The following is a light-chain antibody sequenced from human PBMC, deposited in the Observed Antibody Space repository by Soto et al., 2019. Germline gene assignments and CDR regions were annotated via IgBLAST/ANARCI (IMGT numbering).Light chain of an antibody. CDR2: AAY. V-gene: IGKV1-39*01. J-gene: IGKJ5*01. CDR1: QSISSY. Sequence: IQLTQSPSSLSASVGDGVTSICRASQSISSYLNWYQQKPGKAPKLLIYAAYSLQSGVTSRFSGSGSGTDFTLTISSLQPEDFATYHCQQSYSTPITFGQGTRLEIK. CDR3: QQSYSTPIT.